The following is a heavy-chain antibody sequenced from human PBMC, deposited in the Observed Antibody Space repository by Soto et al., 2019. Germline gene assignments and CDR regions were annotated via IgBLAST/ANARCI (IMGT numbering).Heavy chain of an antibody. J-gene: IGHJ6*01. Sequence: ASVKVSCKASGGTFSSYAISWVRQAPGQGLEWMGGIIPIFGTANYAQNFQGRVTITADESTSTAYLELSSLGPEDTAVYYCARGVVASYFCGMGVWGPGTTGTGSS. V-gene: IGHV1-69*13. CDR3: ARGVVASYFCGMGV. CDR2: IIPIFGTA. D-gene: IGHD2-15*01. CDR1: GGTFSSYA.